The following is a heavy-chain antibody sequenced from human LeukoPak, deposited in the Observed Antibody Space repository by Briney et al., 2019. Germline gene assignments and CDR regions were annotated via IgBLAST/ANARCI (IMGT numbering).Heavy chain of an antibody. CDR2: ISSNGSTI. CDR1: GFTFSDYY. Sequence: GGSLRLSCAASGFTFSDYYMIWVRQAPGKGLEWVSYISSNGSTINYADSVKGRFTISRDNAKNLLYLQMNSLRAEDTAVYYCAKAPDSYYYGSGCYLGGMLSDNWGQGTLVTVSS. CDR3: AKAPDSYYYGSGCYLGGMLSDN. D-gene: IGHD3-10*01. V-gene: IGHV3-11*04. J-gene: IGHJ4*02.